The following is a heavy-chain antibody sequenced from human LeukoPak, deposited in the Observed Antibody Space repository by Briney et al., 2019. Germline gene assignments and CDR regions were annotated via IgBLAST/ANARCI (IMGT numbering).Heavy chain of an antibody. D-gene: IGHD4-17*01. CDR1: GGSISSSSYY. CDR2: IYYSGST. Sequence: PSETLSLTCTVSGGSISSSSYYLGWIRQPPGKGLEWIGSIYYSGSTYYNPSLKSRVTISVDTSKNQFSLKLSSVTAADTAVYYCARFGMTTVTRPPLLFDYWGQGTLVTVSS. V-gene: IGHV4-39*01. CDR3: ARFGMTTVTRPPLLFDY. J-gene: IGHJ4*02.